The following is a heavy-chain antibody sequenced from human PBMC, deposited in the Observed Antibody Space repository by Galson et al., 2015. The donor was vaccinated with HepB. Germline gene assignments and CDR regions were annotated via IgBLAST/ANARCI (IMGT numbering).Heavy chain of an antibody. CDR1: GGTFSSYA. V-gene: IGHV3-30*18. D-gene: IGHD6-13*01. J-gene: IGHJ3*02. CDR3: AKFIGFSGAAAPYAFDI. CDR2: ISYDGSNK. Sequence: SCKASGGTFSSYAISRVRQAPGKGLEWVAVISYDGSNKYYADSVKGRFTISRDNSKNTLYLQMNSLRAEDTAVYYCAKFIGFSGAAAPYAFDIWGQGTMVTVSS.